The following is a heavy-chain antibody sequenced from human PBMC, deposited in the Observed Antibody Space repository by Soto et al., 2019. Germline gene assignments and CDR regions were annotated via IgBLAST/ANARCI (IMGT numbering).Heavy chain of an antibody. CDR1: GDSVTSGDYY. J-gene: IGHJ5*01. Sequence: SETLSLTCTVSGDSVTSGDYYWSWIRQPPGKGLEWIGYIYYSGNTNYSPSLKSRVAISLDTSHNQFSLKLSSVTAADTAVYFRERTTVYKYMTYWFDTWGKVTLVTLSA. CDR3: ERTTVYKYMTYWFDT. V-gene: IGHV4-61*08. D-gene: IGHD4-4*01. CDR2: IYYSGNT.